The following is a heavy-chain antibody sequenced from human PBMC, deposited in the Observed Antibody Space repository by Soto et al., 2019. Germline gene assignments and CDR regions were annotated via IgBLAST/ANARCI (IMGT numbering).Heavy chain of an antibody. CDR3: AAARSGYYYYYYGMDV. D-gene: IGHD3-22*01. CDR1: RFTFTSSA. V-gene: IGHV1-58*02. Sequence: SVHDSCKASRFTFTSSAMHGVRQAPDQGLEWIGWVVVGSGNTNYAQKFQERVTITRDMSTSTAYMELSSLRSEDTAVYYGAAARSGYYYYYYGMDVWGQGTTVTVS. CDR2: VVVGSGNT. J-gene: IGHJ6*02.